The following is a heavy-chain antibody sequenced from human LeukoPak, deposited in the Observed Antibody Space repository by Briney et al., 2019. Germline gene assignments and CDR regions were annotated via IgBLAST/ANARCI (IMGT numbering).Heavy chain of an antibody. CDR1: GDSISTSRYC. CDR3: ASSYYYYREIDY. Sequence: PSETLSLTCSVSGDSISTSRYCWGWIRQTPGKGLEWLGSISYSGRTFYNPSLKSRVTISVDTSNNQFSLNLYSVTAADTAVFYCASSYYYYREIDYWGQGTLVTVSS. D-gene: IGHD3-10*01. V-gene: IGHV4-39*01. J-gene: IGHJ4*02. CDR2: ISYSGRT.